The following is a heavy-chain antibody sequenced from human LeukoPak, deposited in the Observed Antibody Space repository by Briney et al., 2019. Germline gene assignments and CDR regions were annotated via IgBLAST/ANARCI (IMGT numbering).Heavy chain of an antibody. J-gene: IGHJ5*02. CDR2: VSYSGST. D-gene: IGHD3-10*01. CDR1: GGSISSRPYH. CDR3: VRLPTGFPNWFDP. V-gene: IGHV4-39*01. Sequence: PSETLSLTCSVSGGSISSRPYHWGWIRQSPGKGLEWIGSVSYSGSTYYNPSVRSRVTISVDTSKNQFSLNLTSVTAADTSVYYCVRLPTGFPNWFDPWGQGTLVTVSS.